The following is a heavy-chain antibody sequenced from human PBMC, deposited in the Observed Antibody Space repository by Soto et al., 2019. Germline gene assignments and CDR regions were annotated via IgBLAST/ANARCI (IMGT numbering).Heavy chain of an antibody. V-gene: IGHV2-5*02. CDR1: GFSLSTSGVG. CDR3: EHSQTQGSGWDSFDY. J-gene: IGHJ4*02. Sequence: QITLKESGPPLVKPTQTLTLTCTFSGFSLSTSGVGLGWIRQTPGKALEWRALIYWDDDKRYSPSLKSRLTITKDTSKNQVVLTMTNMDPVDTATYYCEHSQTQGSGWDSFDYWGQGTLVTVSS. D-gene: IGHD6-25*01. CDR2: IYWDDDK.